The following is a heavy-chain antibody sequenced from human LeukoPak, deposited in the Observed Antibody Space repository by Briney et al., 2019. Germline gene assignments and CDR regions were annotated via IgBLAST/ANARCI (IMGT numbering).Heavy chain of an antibody. CDR3: AREEGSYYYHTAYFDY. CDR2: ISSSGSTI. V-gene: IGHV3-11*01. CDR1: GFTFSDYY. D-gene: IGHD1-26*01. Sequence: PGGSLRLSCAASGFTFSDYYMSWIRQAPGKGLEWVSYISSSGSTIYYADSVKGRFTISRDNAKNSLCLQMNSLRAEDTAVYYCAREEGSYYYHTAYFDYWGQGTLVTVSS. J-gene: IGHJ4*02.